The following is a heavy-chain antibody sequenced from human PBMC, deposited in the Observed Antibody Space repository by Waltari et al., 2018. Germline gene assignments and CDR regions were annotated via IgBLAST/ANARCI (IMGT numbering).Heavy chain of an antibody. V-gene: IGHV5-51*03. CDR2: IYPGDSDT. Sequence: EVQLVQSGAEVKKAGESLKISCKGSGDSFSNYWIGWVRQMPGKGPEWMGSIYPGDSDTRYSPSFQGQVTISADKSISTAYLQWSSLKASDTAMYYCARRGYSGYEHFDYWGQGTLVTVSS. CDR3: ARRGYSGYEHFDY. J-gene: IGHJ4*02. CDR1: GDSFSNYW. D-gene: IGHD5-12*01.